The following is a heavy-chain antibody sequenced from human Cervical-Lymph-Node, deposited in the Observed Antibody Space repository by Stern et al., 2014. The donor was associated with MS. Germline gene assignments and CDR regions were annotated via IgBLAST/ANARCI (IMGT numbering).Heavy chain of an antibody. Sequence: QITLKESGPTLVIPTQTLTLTCTFSGFSLTTNGVAVGWIRQPPGKALEWLALIYWDDDTRYSPSLKSRLTITKDTSKNQVLLTMTNVEPVDTATYYCAHRDDWQLDFAYWGQGILVTV. CDR1: GFSLTTNGVA. CDR2: IYWDDDT. CDR3: AHRDDWQLDFAY. J-gene: IGHJ4*02. D-gene: IGHD6-6*01. V-gene: IGHV2-5*02.